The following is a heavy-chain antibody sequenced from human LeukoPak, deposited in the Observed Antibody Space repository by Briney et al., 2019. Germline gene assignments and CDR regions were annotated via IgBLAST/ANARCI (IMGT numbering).Heavy chain of an antibody. CDR3: ARDLSDILTGYSSRFDP. CDR1: GYTFTGYY. D-gene: IGHD3-9*01. V-gene: IGHV1-2*02. CDR2: INPNSGGT. Sequence: ASVKVSCKASGYTFTGYYMHWVRQAPGRGLEWMGWINPNSGGTNYAQKFQGRVTMTRDTSISTAYMEPSRLRSDDTAVYYCARDLSDILTGYSSRFDPWSQGTLVTVSS. J-gene: IGHJ5*02.